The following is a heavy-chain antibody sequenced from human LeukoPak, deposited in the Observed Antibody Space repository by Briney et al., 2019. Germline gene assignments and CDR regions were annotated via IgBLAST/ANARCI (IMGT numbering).Heavy chain of an antibody. CDR3: ARGEDYDYVWGSYRSSPYFDY. CDR2: IYTSGST. CDR1: GGSISSYY. J-gene: IGHJ4*02. Sequence: PSETLSLTCTVSGGSISSYYWSWIRQPAGKGLEWIGRIYTSGSTNYNPSLKSRVTMSVDTSKNQFSLKLSSVTAADTAVYYCARGEDYDYVWGSYRSSPYFDYWGQGTLVTVSS. D-gene: IGHD3-16*02. V-gene: IGHV4-4*07.